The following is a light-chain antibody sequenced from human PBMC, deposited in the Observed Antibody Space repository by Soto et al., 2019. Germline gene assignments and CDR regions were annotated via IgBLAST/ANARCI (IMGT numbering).Light chain of an antibody. Sequence: EIVLTQSPATLSLSPGERATLSCRASQSVGNNLAWYQQKPGQAPGLLISEASTRATGIPARFSGSGSGTDFTLTISSLEPEDFAVYYCQQHAHWPLTFGGGTKVEIK. CDR3: QQHAHWPLT. V-gene: IGKV3-11*01. CDR2: EAS. J-gene: IGKJ4*01. CDR1: QSVGNN.